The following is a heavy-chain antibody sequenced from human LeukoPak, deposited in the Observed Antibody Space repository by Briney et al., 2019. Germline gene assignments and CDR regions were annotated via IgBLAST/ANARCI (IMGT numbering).Heavy chain of an antibody. CDR3: TRDRGAYNLYDY. D-gene: IGHD1-1*01. J-gene: IGHJ4*02. CDR1: GFTFSNAW. V-gene: IGHV3-15*07. Sequence: GGSLRLSCAASGFTFSNAWMNWVRQAPGKGLEWVGRIKSKTDGGTTDYAAPVKGRFTISRDDSKNTLYLQMNSLKTEDTAVYHCTRDRGAYNLYDYWGQGTLVTVSS. CDR2: IKSKTDGGTT.